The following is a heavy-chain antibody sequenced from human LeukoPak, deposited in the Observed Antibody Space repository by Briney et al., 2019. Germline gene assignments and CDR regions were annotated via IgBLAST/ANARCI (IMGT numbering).Heavy chain of an antibody. J-gene: IGHJ5*02. D-gene: IGHD4-17*01. V-gene: IGHV3-73*01. Sequence: GGSLRLSCAASGFTFSGSAMHWVRQASGKGLEWVGRIRSKVNNYATAYAASMKGRFTISRDDSKNTAYLQLNSLETEDTAVYYCTRQGTVTTGYWFDPWGQGTLVTVSS. CDR1: GFTFSGSA. CDR2: IRSKVNNYAT. CDR3: TRQGTVTTGYWFDP.